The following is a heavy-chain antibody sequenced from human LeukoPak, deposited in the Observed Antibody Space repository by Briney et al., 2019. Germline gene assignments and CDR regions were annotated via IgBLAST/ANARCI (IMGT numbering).Heavy chain of an antibody. CDR3: ARERSPNGDYIFDY. CDR1: GGTFSSYA. J-gene: IGHJ4*02. D-gene: IGHD4-17*01. CDR2: IIPIFGTA. Sequence: SVKVSCKASGGTFSSYAISWVRQAPGQGLEWMGGIIPIFGTANYALKFQGRVTITADESTSTAYMGLSSLRSEDTAVYYCARERSPNGDYIFDYWGQGTLVTVSS. V-gene: IGHV1-69*01.